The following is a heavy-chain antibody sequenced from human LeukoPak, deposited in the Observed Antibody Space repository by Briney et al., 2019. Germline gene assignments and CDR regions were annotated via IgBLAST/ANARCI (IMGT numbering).Heavy chain of an antibody. CDR2: IYHSGST. V-gene: IGHV4-59*08. J-gene: IGHJ6*03. CDR3: ARHLTGYYYYYMDV. Sequence: PSETLSLTCTVSGGSTSSFYWSWIRQPPGKGLEWIGYIYHSGSTNYNPSLKSRVTISVDTSKNQFSLKVSSVTAADTAVYYCARHLTGYYYYYMDVWGKGTTVTVSS. D-gene: IGHD3-16*01. CDR1: GGSTSSFY.